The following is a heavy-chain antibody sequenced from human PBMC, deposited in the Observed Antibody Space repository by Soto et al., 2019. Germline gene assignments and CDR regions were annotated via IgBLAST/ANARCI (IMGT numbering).Heavy chain of an antibody. CDR3: ARDFYGSGSYLHTH. J-gene: IGHJ1*01. Sequence: ASVKVSCKASGYTFTGYYMHWVRQAPGQGLEWMGWINPNSGGTNYAQKFQGWVTMTRDTSISTAYMELRSLRSDDTAVYYCARDFYGSGSYLHTHWGQGTLVTVSS. CDR1: GYTFTGYY. CDR2: INPNSGGT. D-gene: IGHD3-10*01. V-gene: IGHV1-2*04.